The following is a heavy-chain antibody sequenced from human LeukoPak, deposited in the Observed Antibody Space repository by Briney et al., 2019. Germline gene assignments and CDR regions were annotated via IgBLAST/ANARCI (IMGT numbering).Heavy chain of an antibody. CDR3: ARFYSSGWYPRGFSTFDY. J-gene: IGHJ4*02. D-gene: IGHD6-19*01. V-gene: IGHV1-18*01. CDR2: ISAYNGNT. CDR1: GYTFTSYG. Sequence: ASVKVSCKASGYTFTSYGISWVRQAPGQGLEWMGWISAYNGNTNYAQKLHGRVTMTTDTSTSTAYMELRSLRSDDTAVYYCARFYSSGWYPRGFSTFDYWGQGTLVTVSS.